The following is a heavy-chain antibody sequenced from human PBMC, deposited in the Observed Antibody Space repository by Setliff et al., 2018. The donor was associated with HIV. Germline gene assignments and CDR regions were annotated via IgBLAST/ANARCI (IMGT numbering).Heavy chain of an antibody. CDR1: GGSISSSSYY. J-gene: IGHJ4*02. Sequence: ETLSLTCTVSGGSISSSSYYWGWVRQPPGKGLEWIGSMYYSGSTYYTPSLQSRITISLDTSKNQLSLRMRSVTAADTAVYYCARVFVDTAVLRVLEYYFDSWGRGTLVTVSS. CDR3: ARVFVDTAVLRVLEYYFDS. V-gene: IGHV4-39*07. D-gene: IGHD5-18*01. CDR2: MYYSGST.